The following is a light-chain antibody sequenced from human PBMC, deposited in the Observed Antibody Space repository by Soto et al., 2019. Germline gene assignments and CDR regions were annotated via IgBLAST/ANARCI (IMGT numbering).Light chain of an antibody. V-gene: IGLV2-8*01. J-gene: IGLJ1*01. CDR3: KSYAGSNTYV. CDR2: EVV. CDR1: KSDIGVYDF. Sequence: QSALTQPPSASGSPGQSVTISCTGTKSDIGVYDFVSWYQHHPGKAPRLIIYEVVQRPSGVPDRFSGSKSGNTASLTVSGLQAADEADYFCKSYAGSNTYVLGSGTKVTV.